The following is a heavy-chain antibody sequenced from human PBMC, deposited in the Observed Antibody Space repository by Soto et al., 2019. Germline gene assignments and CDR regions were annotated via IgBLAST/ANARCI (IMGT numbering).Heavy chain of an antibody. CDR3: ARVLYYGSGSYSPYGMDV. Sequence: ASVKVSCKTSGVSFNNNGIGWVRQAPGHGLEWMGGVSPPFRTSNYARKFQGRISITADASTGTVNMELSSLTSEDTAQYYCARVLYYGSGSYSPYGMDVWGQGTTVTFSS. J-gene: IGHJ6*02. D-gene: IGHD3-10*01. V-gene: IGHV1-69*13. CDR2: VSPPFRTS. CDR1: GVSFNNNG.